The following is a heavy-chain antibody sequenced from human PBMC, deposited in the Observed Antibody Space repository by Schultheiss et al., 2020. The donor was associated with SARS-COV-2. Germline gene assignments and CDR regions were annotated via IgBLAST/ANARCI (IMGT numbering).Heavy chain of an antibody. Sequence: SETLSLTCAVYGGSFSGYYWSWIRQPPGKGLEWIGEINHSGSTNYNPSLKSRVTISVDTSKNQFSLKLSSVTAADTAVYYCARVGQLTYFDLWGRGTLVTVSS. J-gene: IGHJ2*01. D-gene: IGHD5-18*01. CDR2: INHSGST. CDR1: GGSFSGYY. V-gene: IGHV4-34*01. CDR3: ARVGQLTYFDL.